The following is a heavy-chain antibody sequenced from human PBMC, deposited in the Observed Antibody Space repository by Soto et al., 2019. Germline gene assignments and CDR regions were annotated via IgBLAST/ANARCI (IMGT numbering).Heavy chain of an antibody. CDR1: GDTISTGGYT. V-gene: IGHV4-30-2*01. D-gene: IGHD6-13*01. Sequence: PSETLSLTCDVSGDTISTGGYTWAWIRQPPGKAPEWIGEINHRGSPYYNPSLKSRVTISVDSSKSQFSLRLSSVTAADTAVYYCARYNAASGTYYFDFWGQGALVTVSS. J-gene: IGHJ4*02. CDR3: ARYNAASGTYYFDF. CDR2: INHRGSP.